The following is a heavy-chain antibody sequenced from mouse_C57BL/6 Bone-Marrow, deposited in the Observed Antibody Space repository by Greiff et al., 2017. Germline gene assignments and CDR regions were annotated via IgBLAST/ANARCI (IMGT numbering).Heavy chain of an antibody. CDR3: VRDGGYLYYYAMDY. CDR2: IRSKSSNYAT. V-gene: IGHV10-3*01. J-gene: IGHJ4*01. CDR1: GFTFNTYA. Sequence: EAGGGLVQPKGSLKLSCAASGFTFNTYAMHWVRQAPGKGLEWVARIRSKSSNYATYYADSVKDRFTISRDDSQSMLYLQMNNLKTEDTAMYYCVRDGGYLYYYAMDYWGQGTSVTVSS. D-gene: IGHD2-2*01.